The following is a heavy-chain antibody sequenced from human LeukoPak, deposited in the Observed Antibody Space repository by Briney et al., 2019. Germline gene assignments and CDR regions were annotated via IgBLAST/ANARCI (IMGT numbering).Heavy chain of an antibody. D-gene: IGHD5-24*01. J-gene: IGHJ4*02. CDR1: GFTFDDYT. V-gene: IGHV3-43*01. CDR3: ARDVEMATIVDY. Sequence: GGSLRLSCAASGFTFDDYTMHWVRQAPGKGLEWVSLITWDGGSTYYADSVKGRFTISRDNAKNSLYLQMNSLRAEDTAVYYCARDVEMATIVDYWGQGTLVTVSS. CDR2: ITWDGGST.